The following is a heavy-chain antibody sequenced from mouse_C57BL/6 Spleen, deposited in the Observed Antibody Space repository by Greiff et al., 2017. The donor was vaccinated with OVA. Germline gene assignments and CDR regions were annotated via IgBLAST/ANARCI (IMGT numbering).Heavy chain of an antibody. D-gene: IGHD2-4*01. CDR2: ISDGGSYT. V-gene: IGHV5-4*01. Sequence: EVQLVESGGGLVKPGGSLKLSCAASGFTFSSYAMSWVRQTPEKRLEWVATISDGGSYTYYPDNVKGRFTISRDNAKNNLYLQMSHLKSEDTAMYYCARGIYYDYDVYFDVWGTGTTVTVSS. CDR3: ARGIYYDYDVYFDV. J-gene: IGHJ1*03. CDR1: GFTFSSYA.